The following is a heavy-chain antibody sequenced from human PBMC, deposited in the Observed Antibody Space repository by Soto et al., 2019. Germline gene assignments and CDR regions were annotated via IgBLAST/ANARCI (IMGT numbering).Heavy chain of an antibody. D-gene: IGHD3-16*01. Sequence: XVSLRLSCAASGSSLSPYWMHWVRQVPGRGLEWVARLSSDGFGAAYADSVKGRFFISRDIARNTLSLQMNSLRADDTAVYYCARDLGGPDYWGRGTSVTVSS. CDR1: GSSLSPYW. J-gene: IGHJ4*02. CDR2: LSSDGFGA. V-gene: IGHV3-74*03. CDR3: ARDLGGPDY.